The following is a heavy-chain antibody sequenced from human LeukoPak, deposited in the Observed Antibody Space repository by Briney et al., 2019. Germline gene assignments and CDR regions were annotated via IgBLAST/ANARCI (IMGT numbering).Heavy chain of an antibody. CDR3: ARHYDSSSDFDF. V-gene: IGHV4-30-4*01. CDR1: GGSISSGDYY. D-gene: IGHD6-6*01. Sequence: SQTLPLTCTVSGGSISSGDYYWSWIRQPPGKGLEWIGYIYYSGSTYSNPSLKSPVTISVDTSKNQFSLKLSSVTAADTAVYYCARHYDSSSDFDFWGQGILVTVSS. J-gene: IGHJ4*02. CDR2: IYYSGST.